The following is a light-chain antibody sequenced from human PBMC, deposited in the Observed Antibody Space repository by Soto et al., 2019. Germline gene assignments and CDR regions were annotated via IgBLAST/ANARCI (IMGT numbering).Light chain of an antibody. CDR2: GAS. J-gene: IGKJ1*01. V-gene: IGKV3-20*01. Sequence: EIVLTQSPGTPSLSPGERATLSCRASQSVSSSYLAWYQQKPGQAPRLLIYGASSRATGIPDRFSGSGSGTDFTLTISRLEPEDCAVYYRQQYGSAPWTFGQGTKGDIK. CDR3: QQYGSAPWT. CDR1: QSVSSSY.